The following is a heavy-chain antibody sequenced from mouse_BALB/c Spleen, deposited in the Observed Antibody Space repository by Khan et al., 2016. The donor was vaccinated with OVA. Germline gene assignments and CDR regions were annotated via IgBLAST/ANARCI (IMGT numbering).Heavy chain of an antibody. J-gene: IGHJ4*01. CDR2: ISSLAYSI. V-gene: IGHV5-15*02. CDR1: GFTFSDYG. CDR3: AGSWAMDD. Sequence: EVELVESGGGLVQPGGSRKLSCAASGFTFSDYGLAWVRQAPGKGPEWVAFISSLAYSIYYADTVTGRFTISRENAKNTLYLEMSSLRSEDTAMXYCAGSWAMDDWGHGTSVTVSS.